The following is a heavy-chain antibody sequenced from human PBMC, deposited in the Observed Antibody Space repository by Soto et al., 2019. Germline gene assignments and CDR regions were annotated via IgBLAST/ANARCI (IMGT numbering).Heavy chain of an antibody. J-gene: IGHJ5*02. D-gene: IGHD6-6*01. CDR1: GFTFSSYA. CDR3: AREAAARQSWCDP. V-gene: IGHV3-30-3*01. Sequence: GGSLRLSCAASGFTFSSYAMHWGRQAPGKGLEWVAVISYDGSNKYYADSLKGRFTISRDNSKNTLYLQMNSLRAEDTAVYYCAREAAARQSWCDPWGQGTLVIVSS. CDR2: ISYDGSNK.